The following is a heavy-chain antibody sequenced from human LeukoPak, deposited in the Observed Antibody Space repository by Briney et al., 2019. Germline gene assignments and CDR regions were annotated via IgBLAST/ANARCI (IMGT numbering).Heavy chain of an antibody. CDR2: IDPSDSYT. CDR3: ATLILRAAPYYLDY. V-gene: IGHV5-10-1*01. D-gene: IGHD3-16*01. J-gene: IGHJ4*02. CDR1: GYRFTNYW. Sequence: RGESLKISCKGSGYRFTNYWISWVRQMPGKGLEWIGRIDPSDSYTDYSPSFQGHVTFSADKSITTAYLQWSSLRASDTAMYYCATLILRAAPYYLDYWGQGTLVTVSS.